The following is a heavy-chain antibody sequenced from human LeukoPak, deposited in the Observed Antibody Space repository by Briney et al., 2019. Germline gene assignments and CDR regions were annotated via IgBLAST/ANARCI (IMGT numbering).Heavy chain of an antibody. Sequence: GGSLRLSCAASGFTFSDYYMSWIRQAPGKGLDWVSYISSIVTPIYYADSVKGRFTISRDNARNSLYLQMNSLRAEDTAVYYCARDFGGSYGSGSYFQGDAFDIWGQGTMVTVSS. CDR3: ARDFGGSYGSGSYFQGDAFDI. V-gene: IGHV3-11*01. D-gene: IGHD3-10*01. CDR2: ISSIVTPI. J-gene: IGHJ3*02. CDR1: GFTFSDYY.